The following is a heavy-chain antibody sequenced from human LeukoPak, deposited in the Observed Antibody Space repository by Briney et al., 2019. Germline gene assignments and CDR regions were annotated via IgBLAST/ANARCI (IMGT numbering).Heavy chain of an antibody. V-gene: IGHV4-59*01. CDR2: VNSSGST. CDR3: ARLAPGNYDILTGDPKVVFDY. J-gene: IGHJ4*02. Sequence: RSSETLSLTCTVSGGSISSFFWSWIRQPPGKGLEWIGYVNSSGSTKYNPSLKSRPTIPVDMSKNQFSLKLRSVSVADTAVYYCARLAPGNYDILTGDPKVVFDYWGQGALVTVSS. CDR1: GGSISSFF. D-gene: IGHD3-9*01.